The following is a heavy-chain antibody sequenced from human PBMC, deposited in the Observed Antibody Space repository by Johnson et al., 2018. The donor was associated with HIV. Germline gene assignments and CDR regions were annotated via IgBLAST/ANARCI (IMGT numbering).Heavy chain of an antibody. CDR1: GFTVSSNY. V-gene: IGHV3-66*02. Sequence: EVQLVESGGGLVQPGGSLRLSCAASGFTVSSNYMSWVRQAPVKGLEWVSVIYSGGSTYYADSVKGRFTISRDNSKNTLYLQMNSLRAEDTAVYYFAREPGSSSRLGAFDIWGQGTMVTVSS. D-gene: IGHD6-13*01. J-gene: IGHJ3*02. CDR3: AREPGSSSRLGAFDI. CDR2: IYSGGST.